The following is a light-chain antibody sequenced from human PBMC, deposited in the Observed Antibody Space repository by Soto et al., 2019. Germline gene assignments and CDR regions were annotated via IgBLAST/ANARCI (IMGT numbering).Light chain of an antibody. CDR2: GAS. Sequence: EIVMTQSPATLSVSPVEIATLSFRASQSVSSNLAWYQQKPGQAPRLLIYGASTRATGIPARFSGSGSGTEFTLTISSLQSEDFALYYCQQYNDWPPLTCGGGTKGDIK. J-gene: IGKJ4*01. V-gene: IGKV3-15*01. CDR3: QQYNDWPPLT. CDR1: QSVSSN.